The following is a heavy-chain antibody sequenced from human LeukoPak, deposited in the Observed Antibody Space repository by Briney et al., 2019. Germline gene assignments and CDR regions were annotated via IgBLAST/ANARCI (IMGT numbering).Heavy chain of an antibody. Sequence: GGSLRLSCGGSGFSFSTSSMTWVRQAPGKGLEWVAYISDNGRTKYYADSVKGRFTISRDNDRSSLFLQMNSLRADDTAVYYCARGSGRYCSSTSCSYYYYYYGMDVWGQGTTVTVSS. J-gene: IGHJ6*02. CDR2: ISDNGRTK. V-gene: IGHV3-48*01. D-gene: IGHD2-2*01. CDR3: ARGSGRYCSSTSCSYYYYYYGMDV. CDR1: GFSFSTSS.